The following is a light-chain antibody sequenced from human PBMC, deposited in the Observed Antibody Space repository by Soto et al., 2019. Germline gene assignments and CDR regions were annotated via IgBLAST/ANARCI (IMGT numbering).Light chain of an antibody. Sequence: DIQMTQSPSSLSASVGDRVTITCRASQSISYYLNWYQQKLGRAPRLLIYTTSSLQSGVPSKFSGSASGTDFTLTISSLQPEDFATYYCQQSYTTPWTFGQGTKVEIK. CDR1: QSISYY. V-gene: IGKV1-39*01. J-gene: IGKJ1*01. CDR2: TTS. CDR3: QQSYTTPWT.